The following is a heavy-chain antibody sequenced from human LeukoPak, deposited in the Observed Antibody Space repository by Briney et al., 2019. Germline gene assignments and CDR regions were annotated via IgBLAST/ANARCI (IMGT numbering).Heavy chain of an antibody. D-gene: IGHD3-10*01. Sequence: SETLSLTCTVSGGSISSSSYYWGWIRQPPGKGLEWIGSMYDSGSTYYNPSLKSRVTISVDTSKNQFSLKLSSVTAADTAVYYCARMISLVRGVIMDPHFDYWGQGTLVTVSS. V-gene: IGHV4-39*01. J-gene: IGHJ4*02. CDR1: GGSISSSSYY. CDR2: MYDSGST. CDR3: ARMISLVRGVIMDPHFDY.